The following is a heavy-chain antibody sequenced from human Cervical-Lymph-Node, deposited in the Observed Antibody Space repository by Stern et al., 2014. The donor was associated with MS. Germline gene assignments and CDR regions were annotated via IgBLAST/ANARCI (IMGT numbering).Heavy chain of an antibody. Sequence: QVTLRESGPALVRPTQTLTLTCSLSGFSVSTSGMRVSWIRQPPGKALEWLARIDLDADKFYSTSLKSSLTISKDISKNQVDLTMTNMDPVDTGSYYCARHRPNCSGGSCYLTLFDYWGQGTLVTVSS. CDR1: GFSVSTSGMR. D-gene: IGHD2-15*01. CDR3: ARHRPNCSGGSCYLTLFDY. CDR2: IDLDADK. J-gene: IGHJ4*02. V-gene: IGHV2-70*04.